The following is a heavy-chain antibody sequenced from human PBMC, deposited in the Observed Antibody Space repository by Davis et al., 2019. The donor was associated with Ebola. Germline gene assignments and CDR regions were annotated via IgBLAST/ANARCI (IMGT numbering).Heavy chain of an antibody. CDR3: ARQSVYHYDT. J-gene: IGHJ4*02. CDR2: TYYSGRT. D-gene: IGHD3-22*01. V-gene: IGHV4-39*01. CDR1: GDSITSSSYY. Sequence: MPSETLSLTCSVSGDSITSSSYYWGWIRRPPGKGLEWIGSTYYSGRTYYNPSLKSRVTMSVDTSKNQFSLRLTSVTAADTAVFYCARQSVYHYDTWGQGTLVTVSS.